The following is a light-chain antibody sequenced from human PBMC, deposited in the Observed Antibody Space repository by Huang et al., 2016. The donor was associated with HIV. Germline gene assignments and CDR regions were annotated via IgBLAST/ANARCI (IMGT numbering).Light chain of an antibody. CDR2: AAS. Sequence: IQLTQSPSSLSASVGGRVTITCRASQGICTYLAWYQQKSGKAPKLLIEAASTLESGVPSRFSGAGSGTNFTLTISSLQPEDFATYYCQQLNSYPLTFGGGTEVEIK. J-gene: IGKJ4*01. CDR3: QQLNSYPLT. CDR1: QGICTY. V-gene: IGKV1-9*01.